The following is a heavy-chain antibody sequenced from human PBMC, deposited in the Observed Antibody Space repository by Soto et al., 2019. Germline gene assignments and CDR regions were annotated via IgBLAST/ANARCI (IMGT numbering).Heavy chain of an antibody. D-gene: IGHD5-18*01. CDR3: ARAGGRGYSYGYLAWFDP. V-gene: IGHV1-69*13. J-gene: IGHJ5*02. Sequence: GASVKVSCKASGGTFSGYAISWVRQAPGQGLEWMGGIIPIFGTANYAQKFQGRVTITADESTSTAYMELSSLRSEDTAVYYCARAGGRGYSYGYLAWFDPWGQGTLVTVSS. CDR2: IIPIFGTA. CDR1: GGTFSGYA.